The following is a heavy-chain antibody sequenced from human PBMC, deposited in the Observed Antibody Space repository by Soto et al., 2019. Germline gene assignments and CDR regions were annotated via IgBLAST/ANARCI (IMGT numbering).Heavy chain of an antibody. J-gene: IGHJ6*02. CDR2: IIPIFGTA. CDR1: GGTFSSYS. CDR3: AREKTYCGGDCYPWSPRGMDV. D-gene: IGHD2-21*02. V-gene: IGHV1-69*13. Sequence: ASVNGSCKSAGGTFSSYSISWVRQAPGQGLECMGWIIPIFGTANYAQKFQGRVTITADESTSTAYMELSSLRSEDTAVYYCAREKTYCGGDCYPWSPRGMDVWGQGTTVTVSS.